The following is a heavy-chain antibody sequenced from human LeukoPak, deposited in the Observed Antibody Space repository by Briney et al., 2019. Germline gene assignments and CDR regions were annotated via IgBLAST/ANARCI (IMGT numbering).Heavy chain of an antibody. CDR2: ISSSSSYI. Sequence: GGSLRLSCAASGFTFSSYSMNWVRQAPGKGLEWVSSISSSSSYIYYADSVKGRFTISRDNAKNSLYLQMNSLRAEDTAVYYCARKLRLGGNWFDPWGQGTLVTVSS. V-gene: IGHV3-21*01. CDR3: ARKLRLGGNWFDP. CDR1: GFTFSSYS. D-gene: IGHD1-26*01. J-gene: IGHJ5*02.